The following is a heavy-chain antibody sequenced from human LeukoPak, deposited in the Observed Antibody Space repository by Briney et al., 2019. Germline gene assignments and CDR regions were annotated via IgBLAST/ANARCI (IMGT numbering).Heavy chain of an antibody. CDR2: IYTSGST. CDR3: AREGAGDMDV. J-gene: IGHJ6*03. Sequence: SETLSLTCTVSGGSISSGSYYWSWIRQPAGKGLEWIGRIYTSGSTNYNPSLKSRVTISVDTSKNQFSLKLSSVTAVDTAVYYCAREGAGDMDVWGKGTTVTVSS. CDR1: GGSISSGSYY. V-gene: IGHV4-61*02.